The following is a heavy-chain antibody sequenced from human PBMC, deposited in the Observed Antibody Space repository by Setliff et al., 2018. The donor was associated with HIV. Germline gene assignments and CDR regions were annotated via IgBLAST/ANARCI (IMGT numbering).Heavy chain of an antibody. CDR2: IRQDGGEK. V-gene: IGHV3-7*03. Sequence: PGGSLRLSCGASGFTFSNYWMTWVRQAPGKGLEWVANIRQDGGEKYYVDSVRGRFTVSRDNARNSLYLQMNSLRAEDTAIYYCARIYRSSWPFDACDIWGQGTMVTVSS. CDR3: ARIYRSSWPFDACDI. D-gene: IGHD6-6*01. J-gene: IGHJ3*02. CDR1: GFTFSNYW.